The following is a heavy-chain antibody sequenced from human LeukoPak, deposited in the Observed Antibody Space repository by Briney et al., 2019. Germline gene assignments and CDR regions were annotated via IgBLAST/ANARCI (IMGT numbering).Heavy chain of an antibody. CDR2: TSGSGQST. D-gene: IGHD5/OR15-5a*01. Sequence: PGGSLRLSCAASGFSFKTYGMSWVRQAPGKGLDWVSGTSGSGQSTYYADSVEGRFTISRDNAKNTLYLQMNSLRAEDTAVYYCAKYGNVYQSFYMDVWGKGTTVTVSS. V-gene: IGHV3-23*01. CDR1: GFSFKTYG. CDR3: AKYGNVYQSFYMDV. J-gene: IGHJ6*03.